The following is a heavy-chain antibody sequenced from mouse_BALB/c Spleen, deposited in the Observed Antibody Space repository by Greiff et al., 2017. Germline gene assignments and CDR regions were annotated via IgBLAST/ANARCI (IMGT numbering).Heavy chain of an antibody. Sequence: EVKLMESGGGLLQPGGSRNLSFPASGFTFSSFGIHWVRQAPEKGLEWVADISSGSSTIYYAATVKGRFTISRDNPKNTLFLQLTRIRSEDTAMFYCARSAGDGYYAWFAYWGQGTLVTVSA. D-gene: IGHD2-3*01. CDR1: GFTFSSFG. CDR3: ARSAGDGYYAWFAY. V-gene: IGHV5-17*02. J-gene: IGHJ3*01. CDR2: ISSGSSTI.